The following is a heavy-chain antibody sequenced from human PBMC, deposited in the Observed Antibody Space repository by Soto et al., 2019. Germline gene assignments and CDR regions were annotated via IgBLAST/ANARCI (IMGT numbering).Heavy chain of an antibody. Sequence: GGSLRLSCAASGFTFSSYAMSWVRQAPGKGLEWVSAISGSGGSTYYADSVKGRFTISRDNPKNTLYLQMNSLRAEDTAVYYCAKDPLIAAAGRGPFDYWGQGTLVTVSS. CDR1: GFTFSSYA. D-gene: IGHD6-13*01. V-gene: IGHV3-23*01. J-gene: IGHJ4*02. CDR2: ISGSGGST. CDR3: AKDPLIAAAGRGPFDY.